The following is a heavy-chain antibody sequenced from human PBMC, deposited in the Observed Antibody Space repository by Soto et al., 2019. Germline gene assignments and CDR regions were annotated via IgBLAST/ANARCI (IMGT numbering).Heavy chain of an antibody. CDR3: ARALPDGSRLDP. D-gene: IGHD6-13*01. Sequence: QVQLQESGPGLVKPSQTLSLTCTVSGGSISSGDYYWSWIRQPPGKGLEWIGYIYYSGSTYYNPSLTSRVTISVDTSTNQFSLKLSSGTAADTAGYYCARALPDGSRLDPWGQGTLVTVSS. CDR1: GGSISSGDYY. V-gene: IGHV4-30-4*01. J-gene: IGHJ5*02. CDR2: IYYSGST.